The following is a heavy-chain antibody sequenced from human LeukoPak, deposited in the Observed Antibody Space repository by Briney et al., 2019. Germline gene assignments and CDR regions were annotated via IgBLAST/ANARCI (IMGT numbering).Heavy chain of an antibody. D-gene: IGHD3-22*01. CDR2: IDHSGST. CDR3: AGQYYYDSSGYPY. CDR1: GGSFSSYY. Sequence: SETLSLTCTVSGGSFSSYYWTWIRQPPGKGLEWIGYIDHSGSTNYNPSLKSRVSISSDTSKNQFSLKLSSVTAADTAVYYCAGQYYYDSSGYPYWGQGTLVTVSS. V-gene: IGHV4-59*01. J-gene: IGHJ4*02.